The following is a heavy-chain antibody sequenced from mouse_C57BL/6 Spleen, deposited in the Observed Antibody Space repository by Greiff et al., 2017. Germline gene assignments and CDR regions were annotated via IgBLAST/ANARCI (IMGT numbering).Heavy chain of an antibody. CDR3: AREGYGTPFAY. CDR1: GYTFTSYW. V-gene: IGHV1-64*01. J-gene: IGHJ3*01. CDR2: IHPNSGST. D-gene: IGHD2-1*01. Sequence: VKLQQPGAELVKPGASVKLSCKASGYTFTSYWMHWVKQRPGQGLEWIGMIHPNSGSTNYNEKFKSKATLTVDKSSSTAYMQLSSLTSEDSAVYYCAREGYGTPFAYWGQGTLVTVSA.